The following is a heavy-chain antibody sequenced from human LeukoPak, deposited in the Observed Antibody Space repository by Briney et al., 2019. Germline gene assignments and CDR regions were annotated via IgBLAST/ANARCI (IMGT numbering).Heavy chain of an antibody. CDR2: TYYRSKWYN. D-gene: IGHD2-2*02. V-gene: IGHV6-1*01. CDR3: AREKDIVVVPAAISGFDY. Sequence: SQTLLLTCASSGDSVSSNSAAWNWIRQSPSRGLEWLGRTYYRSKWYNDYAVSVKSRITINPDTSKNQFSLQLNSVTPEDTAVYYCAREKDIVVVPAAISGFDYWGQGTLVTVSS. CDR1: GDSVSSNSAA. J-gene: IGHJ4*02.